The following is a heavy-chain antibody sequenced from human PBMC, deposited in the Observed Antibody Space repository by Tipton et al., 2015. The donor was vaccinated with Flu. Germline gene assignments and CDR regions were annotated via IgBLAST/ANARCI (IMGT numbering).Heavy chain of an antibody. J-gene: IGHJ4*02. CDR3: AKVIPELVAGLDQ. D-gene: IGHD6-19*01. CDR2: LSGGGGTT. CDR1: GFTFSRYA. V-gene: IGHV3-23*01. Sequence: SLRLSCAASGFTFSRYAMSWVRQAPGEGLEWVASLSGGGGTTFFADSVKGRFTISRDFSKNTLYLQMNSLRADDTAVYYCAKVIPELVAGLDQWGQGTLVTVSS.